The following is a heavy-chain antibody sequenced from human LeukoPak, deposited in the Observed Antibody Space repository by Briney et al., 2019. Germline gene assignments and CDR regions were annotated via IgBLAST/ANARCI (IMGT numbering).Heavy chain of an antibody. V-gene: IGHV3-48*01. CDR1: GFTFSSYS. CDR2: ISSSSSTI. CDR3: ARIVAAAGTVFDY. J-gene: IGHJ4*02. Sequence: PGGSLRLSCAASGFTFSSYSMNWVRQAPGKGLEWVSYISSSSSTIYYADSVKGRFTISRDNAKNSLYLQMNSLRAEDTAVYYCARIVAAAGTVFDYWGQGTLVTVSS. D-gene: IGHD6-13*01.